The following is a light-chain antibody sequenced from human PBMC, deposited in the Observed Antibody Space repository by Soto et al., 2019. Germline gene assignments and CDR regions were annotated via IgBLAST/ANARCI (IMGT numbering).Light chain of an antibody. CDR2: DAS. CDR3: QQRSNWPPYT. J-gene: IGKJ2*01. CDR1: QSVSSY. Sequence: IVLTQSPATLSLSPGERATLSCRASQSVSSYLAWYQQTPGQAPRLLIYDASNRATGIPARFSGSGSGTDFTLTISSQEPEDFAVYYCQQRSNWPPYTFGQGTKLEFK. V-gene: IGKV3-11*01.